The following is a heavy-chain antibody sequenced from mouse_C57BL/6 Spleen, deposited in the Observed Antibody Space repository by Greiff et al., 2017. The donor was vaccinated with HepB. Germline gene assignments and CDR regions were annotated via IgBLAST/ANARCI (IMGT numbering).Heavy chain of an antibody. CDR1: GFSFNTYA. Sequence: EVKLLESGGGLVQPKGSLKLSCAASGFSFNTYAMNWVRQAPGKGLEWVARIRSKSNNYATYYADSVKDRFTISRDDSESMLYLQMNNLKTEDTAMYYWVSPYSNYESYAMDYWGQGTSVTVSS. V-gene: IGHV10-1*01. D-gene: IGHD2-5*01. CDR3: VSPYSNYESYAMDY. CDR2: IRSKSNNYAT. J-gene: IGHJ4*01.